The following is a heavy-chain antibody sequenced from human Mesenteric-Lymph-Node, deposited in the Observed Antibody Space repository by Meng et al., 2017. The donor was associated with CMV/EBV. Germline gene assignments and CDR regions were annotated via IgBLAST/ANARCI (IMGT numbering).Heavy chain of an antibody. CDR3: AKGAGRTYYYSGIDV. V-gene: IGHV3-33*06. J-gene: IGHJ6*02. CDR2: IWSDGSNK. CDR1: GFTFDDYA. Sequence: SLKISCAASGFTFDDYAMHWVRQAPGKGLEWVAVIWSDGSNKFFADSVKGRFTISRDNSKNTLYLEMNSLRAEDTALYYCAKGAGRTYYYSGIDVWGQGTTVTVSS.